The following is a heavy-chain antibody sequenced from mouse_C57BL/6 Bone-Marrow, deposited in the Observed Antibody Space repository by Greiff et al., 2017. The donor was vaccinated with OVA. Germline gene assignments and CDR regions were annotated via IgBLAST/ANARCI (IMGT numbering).Heavy chain of an antibody. D-gene: IGHD2-5*01. CDR3: AAYSSYGAMDY. J-gene: IGHJ4*01. Sequence: QVQLQQPGAELVMPGASVKLSCKASGYTFTSYWMHWVKQRPGQGLEWIGEIDPSDSYTNYNQKFKGKSTLTVDKSSSTAYMQLSSLTSEDSAVYYCAAYSSYGAMDYWGQGTSVTVSS. CDR1: GYTFTSYW. CDR2: IDPSDSYT. V-gene: IGHV1-69*01.